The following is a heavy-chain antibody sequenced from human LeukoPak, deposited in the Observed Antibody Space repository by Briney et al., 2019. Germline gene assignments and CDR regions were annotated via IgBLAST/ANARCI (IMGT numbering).Heavy chain of an antibody. D-gene: IGHD3-9*01. V-gene: IGHV4-59*02. J-gene: IGHJ4*02. CDR1: DGSVSGYY. CDR2: IYYSGNT. Sequence: SETLSLTCTVSDGSVSGYYWTWIRQPAGRGLEWIGYIYYSGNTNYNPSLKSRLTMSVDTSKNQFSLKLSSVTAADTAVYYCARFTDILTGYGFDYWGQGTLVTVSS. CDR3: ARFTDILTGYGFDY.